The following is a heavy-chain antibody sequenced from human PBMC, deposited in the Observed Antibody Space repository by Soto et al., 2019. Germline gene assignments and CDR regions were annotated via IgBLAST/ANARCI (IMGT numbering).Heavy chain of an antibody. CDR1: GYSSTSYW. D-gene: IGHD6-13*01. CDR3: ARSGSSWYDGYYYYYGMDV. CDR2: IDPSDSYT. V-gene: IGHV5-10-1*01. Sequence: PGDSLKISCKGSGYSSTSYWISWVRQMPGKGLEWMGRIDPSDSYTNYSPSFQGHVTISADKSISTAYLQWSSLKASDTAMYYCARSGSSWYDGYYYYYGMDVWGQGTTVTVSS. J-gene: IGHJ6*02.